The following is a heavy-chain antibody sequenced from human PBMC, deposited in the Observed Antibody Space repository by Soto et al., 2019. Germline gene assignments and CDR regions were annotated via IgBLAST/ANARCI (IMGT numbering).Heavy chain of an antibody. CDR2: ISWNSGSI. CDR3: AKGLLSSFDY. CDR1: GFTFDDYA. D-gene: IGHD2-21*02. V-gene: IGHV3-9*01. Sequence: GGSLRLSCAASGFTFDDYAMHWVRQAPGKGLEWVSGISWNSGSIGYADSVKGRFTISRDNAKNPLYLQMNSLRAEDTAVYYCAKGLLSSFDYWGQGTLVTVSS. J-gene: IGHJ4*02.